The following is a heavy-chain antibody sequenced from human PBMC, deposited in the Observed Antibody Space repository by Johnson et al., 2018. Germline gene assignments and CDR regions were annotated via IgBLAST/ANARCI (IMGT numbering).Heavy chain of an antibody. CDR2: IIPMFGTA. CDR3: ARGSGTFMVNDAFDF. Sequence: VQLVESGAEVKKPGSSVKLSCTASGGTFSNYPFTWVRQAPGQGLEWMGGIIPMFGTANYAQKFQGRVPITADDSTRTAYMELTSLRSDDTAVYFCARGSGTFMVNDAFDFWGQGTMVTVSS. D-gene: IGHD3-10*01. V-gene: IGHV1-69*01. J-gene: IGHJ3*01. CDR1: GGTFSNYP.